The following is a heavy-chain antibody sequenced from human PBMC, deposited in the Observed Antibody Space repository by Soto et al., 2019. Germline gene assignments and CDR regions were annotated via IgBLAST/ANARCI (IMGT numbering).Heavy chain of an antibody. V-gene: IGHV4-39*01. CDR3: ARCASRYGIDP. CDR2: IFYSGST. CDR1: AGSISSTTHY. J-gene: IGHJ6*02. Sequence: PSETLSVTCTVSAGSISSTTHYWGWVRQPPGKGLEWIGSIFYSGSTYYNPSLKSRVTISVDTSKNQFSLKLSSVTAADTVFYFCARCASRYGIDPWGQGSPVTVS.